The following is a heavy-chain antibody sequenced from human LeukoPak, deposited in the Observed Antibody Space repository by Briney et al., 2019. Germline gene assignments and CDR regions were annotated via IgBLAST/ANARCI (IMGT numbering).Heavy chain of an antibody. CDR2: IYHSGST. D-gene: IGHD5-18*01. V-gene: IGHV4-30-2*01. CDR1: GGSINSGGYY. Sequence: SQTLSLTCTVSGGSINSGGYYWSWIRQPPGKGLEWIGYIYHSGSTYYNPSLKSRVTISIDRSKNHFSLKLSSVTAADTAVYYCARDQGGYSYGYFSYWGQGTLVTVSS. J-gene: IGHJ4*02. CDR3: ARDQGGYSYGYFSY.